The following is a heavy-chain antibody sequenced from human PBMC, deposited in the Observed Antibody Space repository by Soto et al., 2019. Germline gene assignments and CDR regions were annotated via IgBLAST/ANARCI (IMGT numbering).Heavy chain of an antibody. CDR1: GFTFSSYA. D-gene: IGHD1-1*01. CDR3: SKEIRGRPHYYYYYMDV. V-gene: IGHV3-23*01. Sequence: PGGSLRLSCAASGFTFSSYAMSWVRQAPGKGLEWVSAISGSGGSTYYADSVKGRFTISRDNSKNTLYLQMNSLRAEDTAVYYYSKEIRGRPHYYYYYMDVWGKGTTVTVSS. J-gene: IGHJ6*03. CDR2: ISGSGGST.